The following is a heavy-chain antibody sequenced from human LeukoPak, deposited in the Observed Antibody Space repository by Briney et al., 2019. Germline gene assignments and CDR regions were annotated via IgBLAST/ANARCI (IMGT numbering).Heavy chain of an antibody. Sequence: APVKVSCKTSGYTFSSHGMHWVRQAPGQRLEWMGLINGGNGNTEYSQKYQGRVTITRDTSATTEYMELSSLRSEDTAVYYCARAAGPGDYIMDYWGQGTLVTVSS. J-gene: IGHJ4*02. CDR2: INGGNGNT. D-gene: IGHD3-16*01. V-gene: IGHV1-3*01. CDR3: ARAAGPGDYIMDY. CDR1: GYTFSSHG.